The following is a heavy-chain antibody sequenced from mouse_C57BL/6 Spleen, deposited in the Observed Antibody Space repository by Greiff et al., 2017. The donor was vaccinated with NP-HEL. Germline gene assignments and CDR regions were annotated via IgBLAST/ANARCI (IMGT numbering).Heavy chain of an antibody. CDR3: ARDLGYYGSSPFAY. J-gene: IGHJ3*01. D-gene: IGHD1-1*01. Sequence: EVKLVESEGGLVQPGSSMKLSCTASGFTFSVYYMAWVRQVPEKGLEWVANINYDGSSTYYLDSLKSRFIISRDNAKNILYLQMSSLKSEDTATYYCARDLGYYGSSPFAYWGQGTLVTVSA. CDR1: GFTFSVYY. V-gene: IGHV5-16*01. CDR2: INYDGSST.